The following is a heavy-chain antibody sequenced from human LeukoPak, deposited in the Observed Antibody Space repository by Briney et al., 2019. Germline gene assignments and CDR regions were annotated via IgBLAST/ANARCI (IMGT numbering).Heavy chain of an antibody. J-gene: IGHJ4*02. CDR1: GGSVSSGNYY. CDR2: IYYSGST. V-gene: IGHV4-61*01. D-gene: IGHD3-22*01. CDR3: ARDPSGYFNY. Sequence: SETLSLTCTVSGGSVSSGNYYWSWIRQPPGKGLGWIGYIYYSGSTNYNPSLKSRVTISVDTSKNQFSLRLSSVTAADTAVYYCARDPSGYFNYWGQGTLATVSS.